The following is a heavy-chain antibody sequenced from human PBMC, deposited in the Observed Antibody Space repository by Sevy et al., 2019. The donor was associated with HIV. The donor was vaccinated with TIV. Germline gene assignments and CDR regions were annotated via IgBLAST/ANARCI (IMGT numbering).Heavy chain of an antibody. J-gene: IGHJ3*02. V-gene: IGHV3-11*06. CDR2: ISSSSSYT. Sequence: GGSLRLSCAASGFTFSDYYMSWIRQAPGKGLEWVSYISSSSSYTNYADSVKGRFTISRDNAKNSLYLQMNSLRAEDTAVYYCARMDSADAFDIWVQGTMVTVSS. CDR1: GFTFSDYY. CDR3: ARMDSADAFDI.